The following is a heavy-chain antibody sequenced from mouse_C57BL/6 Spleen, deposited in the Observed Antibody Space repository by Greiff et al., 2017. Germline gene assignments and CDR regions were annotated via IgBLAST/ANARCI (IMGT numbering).Heavy chain of an antibody. D-gene: IGHD1-1*01. CDR1: GYTFTSYW. CDR2: IDPSDSET. CDR3: ASWGSYYLDY. V-gene: IGHV1-52*01. J-gene: IGHJ2*01. Sequence: QVQLQQPGAELVRPGSSVKLSCKASGYTFTSYWMHWVKQRPIQGLEWIGNIDPSDSETHYNQKFKDKATLTVYKSSSTAYMQLSSLTSEDSAVYYCASWGSYYLDYWGQGTTLTVSS.